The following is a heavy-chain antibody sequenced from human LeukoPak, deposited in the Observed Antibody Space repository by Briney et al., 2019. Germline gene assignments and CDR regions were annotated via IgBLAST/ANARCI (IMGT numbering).Heavy chain of an antibody. J-gene: IGHJ4*02. Sequence: SETLSLTCAVYGGSFSGYYWSWIRQPPGKGLEWIGEINHSGSTNYNPSLKSRVTISVDTSKNQFSLKLSSVTAADTAVYYCARGSGFGDGDYYPFDYWGQGTLVTVSS. CDR2: INHSGST. CDR1: GGSFSGYY. V-gene: IGHV4-34*01. D-gene: IGHD4-17*01. CDR3: ARGSGFGDGDYYPFDY.